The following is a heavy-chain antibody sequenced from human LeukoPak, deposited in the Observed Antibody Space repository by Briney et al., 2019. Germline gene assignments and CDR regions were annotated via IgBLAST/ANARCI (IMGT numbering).Heavy chain of an antibody. J-gene: IGHJ6*02. D-gene: IGHD3-3*01. Sequence: SVRVSCKASGGTFSSFAISRVRQAPGQVLEWMGRIIPIHGIANYAQKFQGRVTITADKSTSTAYMELSSLRSEDTAVYYCATDYDFWSGAPARYYGMDVWGQGTTVPVSS. CDR3: ATDYDFWSGAPARYYGMDV. V-gene: IGHV1-69*04. CDR2: IIPIHGIA. CDR1: GGTFSSFA.